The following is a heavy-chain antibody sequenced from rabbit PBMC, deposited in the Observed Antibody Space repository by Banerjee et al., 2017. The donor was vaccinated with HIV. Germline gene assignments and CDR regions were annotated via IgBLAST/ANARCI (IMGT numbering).Heavy chain of an antibody. Sequence: QEQLEESGGDLVKPEGSLTLTCTASGFSFTNKYVMCWVRQAPGKGLEWIACINTSSGNTVYASWAKGRFTISKTSSTTVTLQMTSLTAADTATYFCARDLAGVTGGDYYNHNLWGPGTLVTVS. CDR1: GFSFTNKYV. V-gene: IGHV1S45*01. CDR3: ARDLAGVTGGDYYNHNL. J-gene: IGHJ4*01. CDR2: INTSSGNT. D-gene: IGHD8-1*01.